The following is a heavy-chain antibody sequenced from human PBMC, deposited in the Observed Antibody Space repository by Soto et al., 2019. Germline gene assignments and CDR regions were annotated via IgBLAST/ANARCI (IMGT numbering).Heavy chain of an antibody. CDR3: ARGTPSPLIVRSSRGLWFDP. J-gene: IGHJ5*02. CDR2: MYYGGRT. V-gene: IGHV4-59*08. Sequence: PSETLSLTCTVSGGSISSYYWSWIRQPPGKGLEWIGYMYYGGRTNYNPSLKSRVTISVDTSKMQVSLKLSSVTAADTAVYFCARGTPSPLIVRSSRGLWFDPWGQGTLVTVSS. CDR1: GGSISSYY. D-gene: IGHD2-15*01.